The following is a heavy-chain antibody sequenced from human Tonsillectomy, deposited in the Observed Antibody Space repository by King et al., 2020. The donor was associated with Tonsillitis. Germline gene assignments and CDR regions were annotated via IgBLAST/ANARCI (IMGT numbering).Heavy chain of an antibody. CDR2: ISSSSSYT. V-gene: IGHV3-11*06. Sequence: QLVQSGGGLVKPGGSLRLSCAASGFTFSDYYMSWIRQAPGKGLEWVSYISSSSSYTNYADSVKGRFTISRDNAKNSLYLQMNSLRAEDTAVYYCARVVGGAASDGFDIWGQGTMVTVSS. D-gene: IGHD2-21*01. CDR1: GFTFSDYY. J-gene: IGHJ3*02. CDR3: ARVVGGAASDGFDI.